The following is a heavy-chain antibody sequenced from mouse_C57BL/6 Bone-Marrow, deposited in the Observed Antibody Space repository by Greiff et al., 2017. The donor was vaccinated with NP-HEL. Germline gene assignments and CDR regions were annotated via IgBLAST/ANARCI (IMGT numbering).Heavy chain of an antibody. CDR3: AIYYGYPYAMDY. V-gene: IGHV1-69*01. Sequence: QVQLQQPGAELVMPGTSVKLSCKASGYTFTSYWMHWVKQRPGQGLEWIGEIDPSDSYTNYNQKFKGKSTLTVDKSSSTAYMQLSSLTSEDSAVYYCAIYYGYPYAMDYWGQGTAVTVSS. CDR2: IDPSDSYT. CDR1: GYTFTSYW. D-gene: IGHD2-2*01. J-gene: IGHJ4*01.